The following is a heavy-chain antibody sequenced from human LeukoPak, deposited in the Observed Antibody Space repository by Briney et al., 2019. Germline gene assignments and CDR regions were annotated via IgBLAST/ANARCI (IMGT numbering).Heavy chain of an antibody. CDR1: GGSISSGGYY. V-gene: IGHV4-31*03. Sequence: SETLSLTCTVSGGSISSGGYYWSWIRQHPGKGLEWIGYIYYSGSTYYNPSLKSRVTISVDTSKNQFSLKLSSVTAADTAVYYCARGRVDTDMVGPYLFDYWGQGTLVTVSS. CDR3: ARGRVDTDMVGPYLFDY. J-gene: IGHJ4*02. CDR2: IYYSGST. D-gene: IGHD5-18*01.